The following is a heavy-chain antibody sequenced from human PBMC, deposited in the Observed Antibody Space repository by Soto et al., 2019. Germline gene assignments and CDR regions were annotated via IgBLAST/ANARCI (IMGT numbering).Heavy chain of an antibody. CDR2: IKQDGSEK. CDR3: ARALGYSYGYPSYFDY. D-gene: IGHD5-18*01. V-gene: IGHV3-7*03. Sequence: EVQLVESGGGLVQPGGSLRLSCAASGFTFSSYWMSWVRQAPGKGLEWVANIKQDGSEKYYVDSVKGLFTISRDNAKNSLYLQMNSLRAEDTAVYYCARALGYSYGYPSYFDYWGQGTLVTVSS. CDR1: GFTFSSYW. J-gene: IGHJ4*02.